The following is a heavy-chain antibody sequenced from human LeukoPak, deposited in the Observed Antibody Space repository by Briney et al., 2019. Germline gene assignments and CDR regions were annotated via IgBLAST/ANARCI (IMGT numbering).Heavy chain of an antibody. D-gene: IGHD3-22*01. CDR2: ISGSGDST. CDR3: ARDRGRYYDSRGFYWGYYFDS. J-gene: IGHJ4*02. Sequence: GGSLRPSCAASGFTFSTYAVSWVRQAPGKGLEWVSTISGSGDSTYYADSVKGRFTISRDNSKDTLYLQMSSVRVDDTAVYYCARDRGRYYDSRGFYWGYYFDSWGQGILVTVST. V-gene: IGHV3-23*01. CDR1: GFTFSTYA.